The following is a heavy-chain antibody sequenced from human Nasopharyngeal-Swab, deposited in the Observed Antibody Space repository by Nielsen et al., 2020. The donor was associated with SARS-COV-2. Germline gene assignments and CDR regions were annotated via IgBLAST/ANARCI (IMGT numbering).Heavy chain of an antibody. J-gene: IGHJ3*02. CDR3: ARSCRVVTAIRFAFDI. V-gene: IGHV4-34*01. Sequence: WIRQPPGEGPEWIGEINHSGSTNYNPSLKSRVTISVDTSKNQFSLKLSSVTAADTAVYYCARSCRVVTAIRFAFDIWGQGTMVTVS. D-gene: IGHD2-21*02. CDR2: INHSGST.